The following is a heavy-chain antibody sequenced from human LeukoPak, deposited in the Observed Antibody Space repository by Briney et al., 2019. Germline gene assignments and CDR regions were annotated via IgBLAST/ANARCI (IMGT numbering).Heavy chain of an antibody. V-gene: IGHV3-74*01. D-gene: IGHD2-2*01. Sequence: GGSLRLSCAVSGFTFSNYWMHWVLQAPGKGLVWVSCLQSDGITTSYADSVKGRFTISRDNAKNTLYLQMNSLKVEDTAVYYCVPSAMPELDYWGQGTPVTVSS. CDR3: VPSAMPELDY. CDR1: GFTFSNYW. CDR2: LQSDGITT. J-gene: IGHJ4*02.